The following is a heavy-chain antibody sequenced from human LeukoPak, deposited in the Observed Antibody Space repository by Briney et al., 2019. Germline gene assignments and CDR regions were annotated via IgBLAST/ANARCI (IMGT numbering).Heavy chain of an antibody. CDR1: GDSVSSNSAA. CDR2: TYYRSKWYN. Sequence: SQTLSLTCAISGDSVSSNSAAWNWIRQSPSRGLEWLGRTYYRSKWYNDYAVSVESRITINPDTSKNQFSLQLNSVTPEDTAVYYCARSALAVASNYYGMDVWGQGTTVTVSS. CDR3: ARSALAVASNYYGMDV. D-gene: IGHD6-19*01. V-gene: IGHV6-1*01. J-gene: IGHJ6*02.